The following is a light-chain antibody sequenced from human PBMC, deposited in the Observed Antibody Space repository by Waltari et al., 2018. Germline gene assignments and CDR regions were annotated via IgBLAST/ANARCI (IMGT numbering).Light chain of an antibody. CDR3: QQYGSSPRT. Sequence: EIVLTQSPGTLSLSPGERATLSCRASQSVTNNFLAWYQQKLGQAPRLLIYGASGRATGIPDRFSGSGSGTDFTLTISRLEPEEFAVYFCQQYGSSPRTFGQGTKVEIK. CDR1: QSVTNNF. V-gene: IGKV3-20*01. J-gene: IGKJ1*01. CDR2: GAS.